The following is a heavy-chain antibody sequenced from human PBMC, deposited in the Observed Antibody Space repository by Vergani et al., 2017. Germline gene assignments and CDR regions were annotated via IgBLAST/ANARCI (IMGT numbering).Heavy chain of an antibody. CDR3: AKHFRGWGIDY. CDR1: GFTLSNYD. V-gene: IGHV3-30*02. J-gene: IGHJ4*02. Sequence: QVHLVESGGGVVQRGGSLRLSCATSGFTLSNYDMQWIRQGPGKGLEFVAIIQFDGSNQYYADSVKGRFTLSRDFSKNTLYLQMNSLRTDDTATYYCAKHFRGWGIDYWGQGTQVIVSS. D-gene: IGHD3-16*01. CDR2: IQFDGSNQ.